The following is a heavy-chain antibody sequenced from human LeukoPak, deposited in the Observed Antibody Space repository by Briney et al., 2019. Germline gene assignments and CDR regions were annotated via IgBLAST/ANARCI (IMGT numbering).Heavy chain of an antibody. J-gene: IGHJ6*03. CDR2: INPNSGNT. Sequence: ASVKVSCKASGYTFTGYYMHWVRQAPGQGLEWMGWINPNSGNTGYAQKFQGRVTITRNTSISTAYMELSSLRSEDTAVYYCARGPSREGYYYYYYMDVWGKGTTVTVSS. V-gene: IGHV1-8*03. D-gene: IGHD5-24*01. CDR1: GYTFTGYY. CDR3: ARGPSREGYYYYYYMDV.